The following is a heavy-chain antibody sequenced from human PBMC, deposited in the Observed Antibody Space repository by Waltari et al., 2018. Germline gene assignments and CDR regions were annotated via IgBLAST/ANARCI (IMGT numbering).Heavy chain of an antibody. D-gene: IGHD3-22*01. CDR1: GFPFSRCS. V-gene: IGHV3-23*01. Sequence: EVQLLESGGGLVQPGGSLRLSGAGSGFPFSRCSMSWVCAAPGKGVEWVSALSGSGDATYYADSVKGRFAISRDNSKNTLYLQMNTLRDEDTAVYYCVKRSGYHDRSGYSDYWGQGTLVTVSS. J-gene: IGHJ4*02. CDR2: LSGSGDAT. CDR3: VKRSGYHDRSGYSDY.